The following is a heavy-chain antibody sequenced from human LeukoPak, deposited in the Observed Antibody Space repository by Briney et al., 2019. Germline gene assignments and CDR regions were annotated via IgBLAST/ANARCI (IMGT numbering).Heavy chain of an antibody. J-gene: IGHJ5*02. CDR3: VRLLSSTSAYNWFDP. CDR2: INPNSGGT. D-gene: IGHD2-2*01. Sequence: ASVKVSCKASGYTFTGYYMHWVRQAPGQGLEWMGWINPNSGGTNYAQKFQGRVTMTRDTSISTAYMELSRLRSDDTAVYYCVRLLSSTSAYNWFDPWGQGTLVTVSS. CDR1: GYTFTGYY. V-gene: IGHV1-2*02.